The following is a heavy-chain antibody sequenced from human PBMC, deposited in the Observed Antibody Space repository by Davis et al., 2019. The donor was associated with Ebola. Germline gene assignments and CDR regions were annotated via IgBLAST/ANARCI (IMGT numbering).Heavy chain of an antibody. V-gene: IGHV1-3*01. CDR3: ARLIGGVILLGMDV. Sequence: ASVNVSCKASGYTFTSYAMHWVRQAPGQRLEWMGWINAGNGNTKYSQKFQGRVTITRDTSASTAYMELSSLRSDDTAVYYCARLIGGVILLGMDVWGQGTTVTVSS. D-gene: IGHD3-16*02. CDR1: GYTFTSYA. J-gene: IGHJ6*02. CDR2: INAGNGNT.